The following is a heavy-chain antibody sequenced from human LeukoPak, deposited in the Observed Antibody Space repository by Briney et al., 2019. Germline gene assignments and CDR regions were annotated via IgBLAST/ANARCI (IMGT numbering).Heavy chain of an antibody. CDR3: AKGLLWPPKNFDY. J-gene: IGHJ4*02. CDR1: GFTFSSYA. CDR2: ISGSGGST. D-gene: IGHD3-10*01. V-gene: IGHV3-23*01. Sequence: GPLRLSCAASGFTFSSYAMSWVRQAPGKGLEWVSAISGSGGSTYYADSVKGRFTISRDNSKNTLYLQMNSLRAEDTAVYYCAKGLLWPPKNFDYWGQGTLVTVSS.